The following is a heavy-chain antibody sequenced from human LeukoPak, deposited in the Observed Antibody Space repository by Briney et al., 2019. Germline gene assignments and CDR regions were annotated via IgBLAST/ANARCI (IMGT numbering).Heavy chain of an antibody. CDR3: ARGPPFVDTAMLDY. CDR2: ISAYNGNT. Sequence: GASVKVACKASGYTFTSYGISWVRQAPGQGLEWMGWISAYNGNTNYAQKLQGRVTMTTDTSTSTAYMELRSLRSDDTAVYYCARGPPFVDTAMLDYWGQGTLVTVSS. V-gene: IGHV1-18*01. D-gene: IGHD5-18*01. J-gene: IGHJ4*02. CDR1: GYTFTSYG.